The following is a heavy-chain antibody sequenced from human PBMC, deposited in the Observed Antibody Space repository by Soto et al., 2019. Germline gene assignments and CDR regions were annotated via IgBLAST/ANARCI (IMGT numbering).Heavy chain of an antibody. D-gene: IGHD2-2*01. Sequence: SETLSLTCTVSGGSISSYYWSWIRQPPGKGLEWIGYIYYSGSTNYNPSLKSRVTISVDRSKNQFSLKLSSVTAADTAVYYCARQNIVVVPAAIHGWEGNWFDPWGQGTLVTVSS. J-gene: IGHJ5*02. V-gene: IGHV4-59*08. CDR1: GGSISSYY. CDR3: ARQNIVVVPAAIHGWEGNWFDP. CDR2: IYYSGST.